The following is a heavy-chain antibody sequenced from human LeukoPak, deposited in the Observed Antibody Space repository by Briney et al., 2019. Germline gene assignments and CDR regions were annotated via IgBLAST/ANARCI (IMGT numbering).Heavy chain of an antibody. CDR3: TRMLVVGVFDY. D-gene: IGHD2-15*01. CDR1: GFTFGDYA. V-gene: IGHV3-49*03. Sequence: GGSLRLSCTASGFTFGDYAMSWFRQAPGKGLEWVGFIRSKAYGGTTEYAASVKGRFTISRDDSKSIAYLQMNSLKTEETAVYYCTRMLVVGVFDYWGQGTLVTVSS. J-gene: IGHJ4*02. CDR2: IRSKAYGGTT.